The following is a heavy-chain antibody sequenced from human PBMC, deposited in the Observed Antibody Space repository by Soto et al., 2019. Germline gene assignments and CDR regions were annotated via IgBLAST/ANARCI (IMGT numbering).Heavy chain of an antibody. J-gene: IGHJ5*02. CDR3: ARVRLDCSGGSCLWVLDP. CDR2: LYSGGNT. V-gene: IGHV3-53*01. CDR1: GFTVSSNY. Sequence: PGWSLRLSCAASGFTVSSNYMSWVLQATGKGLEGVSVLYSGGNTYYADSVKGRFTVSRDRSKNTLYLQMNRLRAEDTAAYYCARVRLDCSGGSCLWVLDPWGQGTLVTVSS. D-gene: IGHD2-15*01.